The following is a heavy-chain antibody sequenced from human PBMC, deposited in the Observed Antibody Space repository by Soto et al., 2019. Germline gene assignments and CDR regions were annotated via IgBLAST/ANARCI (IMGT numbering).Heavy chain of an antibody. J-gene: IGHJ4*02. Sequence: PGGSLRLSCVGSGFTFSNYAMHWVRQAPGEGLEWVAVISYDERKKDYADSVKGRLTISRDNSKNTLYLQMNSLRPEDTAMYYCARDNNGDYWGQGTLVTVSS. D-gene: IGHD2-8*01. CDR1: GFTFSNYA. V-gene: IGHV3-30*04. CDR2: ISYDERKK. CDR3: ARDNNGDY.